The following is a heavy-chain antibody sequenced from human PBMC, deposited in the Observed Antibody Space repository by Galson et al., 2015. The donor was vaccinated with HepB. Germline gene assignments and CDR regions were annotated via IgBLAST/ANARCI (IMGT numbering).Heavy chain of an antibody. V-gene: IGHV5-51*01. Sequence: QSGAEVKKPGESLKISCKGSGYSFTSYWIGWVRQMPGKGLEWMGIIYPGDSDTRYSPSFQGQVTISADKSISTAYLQWSSLKASDTAMYYCARRPYSSGWYGWYFDLWGRGTLVTVSS. CDR1: GYSFTSYW. J-gene: IGHJ2*01. D-gene: IGHD6-19*01. CDR2: IYPGDSDT. CDR3: ARRPYSSGWYGWYFDL.